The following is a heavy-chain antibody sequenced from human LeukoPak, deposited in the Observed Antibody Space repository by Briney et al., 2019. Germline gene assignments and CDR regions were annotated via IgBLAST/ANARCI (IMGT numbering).Heavy chain of an antibody. J-gene: IGHJ4*02. CDR3: AKYRSTGILQPFDY. D-gene: IGHD1-14*01. Sequence: GGSLRLSCAASGFTFSSYAMHWVRQAPGKGLEWVAVISYDGSNKYYADSVKGRFTISRDNSKNTLYLQMNSLRAEDTALYYCAKYRSTGILQPFDYWGRGTLVTVSS. CDR1: GFTFSSYA. CDR2: ISYDGSNK. V-gene: IGHV3-30-3*02.